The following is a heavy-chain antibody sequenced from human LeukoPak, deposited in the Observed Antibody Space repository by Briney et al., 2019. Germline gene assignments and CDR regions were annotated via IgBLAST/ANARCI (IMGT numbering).Heavy chain of an antibody. CDR2: INTNTGNP. V-gene: IGHV7-4-1*02. CDR3: ARGGSSSWYLPHPYYYYYGMDV. CDR1: GYTFTSYA. D-gene: IGHD6-13*01. J-gene: IGHJ6*02. Sequence: APVKVSCKASGYTFTSYAMNWVRQAPGQGLEWMGWINTNTGNPTYAQGFTGRFVFSLDTSVSTAYLQISSLKAEDTAVYYCARGGSSSWYLPHPYYYYYGMDVWGQGTTVTVSS.